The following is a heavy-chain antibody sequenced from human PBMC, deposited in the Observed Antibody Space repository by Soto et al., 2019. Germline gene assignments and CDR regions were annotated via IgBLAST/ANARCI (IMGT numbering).Heavy chain of an antibody. CDR2: IYYSGST. J-gene: IGHJ6*02. CDR3: ASDGRSSSHYYYYGMDV. Sequence: SETLSLTCTVSGGSISSGGYYWSWIRQHPGKGLEWIGYIYYSGSTYYNPSLKSRVTISVDTSKNQFSLKLSSVTAADTAVYYCASDGRSSSHYYYYGMDVWGQGTTVTVSS. CDR1: GGSISSGGYY. V-gene: IGHV4-31*03. D-gene: IGHD6-13*01.